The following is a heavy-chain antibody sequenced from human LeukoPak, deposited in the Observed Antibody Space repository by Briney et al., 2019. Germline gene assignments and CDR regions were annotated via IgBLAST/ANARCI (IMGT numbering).Heavy chain of an antibody. CDR2: MYYGGTT. D-gene: IGHD6-19*01. CDR3: ARLPGIVESGRAVDY. Sequence: GSLRLSCAASGFTFSSYSMTWIRQPPGKGLEWIGYMYYGGTTNYNPSLKSRVTISVDTSKNQVSLKLSSVTAADTAVYYCARLPGIVESGRAVDYWGQGTLVTVSS. V-gene: IGHV4-59*01. CDR1: GFTFSSYS. J-gene: IGHJ4*02.